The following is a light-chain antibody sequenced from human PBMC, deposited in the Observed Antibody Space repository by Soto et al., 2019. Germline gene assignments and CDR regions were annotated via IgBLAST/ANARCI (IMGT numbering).Light chain of an antibody. CDR3: QHRSHWPPGHT. V-gene: IGKV3-11*01. Sequence: EVVLTQSPATLSLSPGERATLSCRASQSVSTYLAWYQHKPGQAPRLLIYDASIRATGTPARFSGGGSGTDFTLPIRSLAPGDLAVYSCQHRSHWPPGHTYGGGTKVEIK. CDR1: QSVSTY. CDR2: DAS. J-gene: IGKJ4*01.